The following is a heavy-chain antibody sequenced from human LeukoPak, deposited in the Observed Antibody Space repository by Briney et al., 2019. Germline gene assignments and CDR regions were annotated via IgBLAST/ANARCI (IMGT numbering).Heavy chain of an antibody. J-gene: IGHJ6*04. Sequence: PGGSLRLSCAASGFTFSSYSMNWVRQAPGKGLEWVSSISSSSSYIYYADSVKGRFTISRDNAKNSLYLQMNSLRAEDTAVYYCAKVSEITMVRGVIIMQPPYHYYGMNVSGEGTTVTVSS. CDR1: GFTFSSYS. CDR2: ISSSSSYI. CDR3: AKVSEITMVRGVIIMQPPYHYYGMNV. V-gene: IGHV3-21*01. D-gene: IGHD3-10*01.